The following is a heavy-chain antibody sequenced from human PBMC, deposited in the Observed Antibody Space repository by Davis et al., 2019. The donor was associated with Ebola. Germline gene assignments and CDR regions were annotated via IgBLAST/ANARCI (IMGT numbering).Heavy chain of an antibody. V-gene: IGHV3-73*01. D-gene: IGHD4-17*01. Sequence: GESLKISCAASGFTFSGSAMHWARQASGKGLEWVGRIRSKANSYATAYAASVKGRLTISRDDSKNTAYLQMNSLKTEDTAVYYCSVTTRGDYWGQGTLVTVSS. CDR1: GFTFSGSA. J-gene: IGHJ4*02. CDR2: IRSKANSYAT. CDR3: SVTTRGDY.